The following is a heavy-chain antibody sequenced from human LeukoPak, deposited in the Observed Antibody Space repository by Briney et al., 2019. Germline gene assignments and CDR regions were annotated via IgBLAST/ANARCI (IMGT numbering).Heavy chain of an antibody. V-gene: IGHV4-34*01. J-gene: IGHJ4*02. Sequence: PSETLSLTCAVYGGSFSGYYWSWIRQPPGKGLEWIGEINHSGRTSYNPSLKSRVTISVDTSKKQFSLTLTNVTAADTAVYYCARGPTITLPHVTNDYWGQGTMVTV. CDR3: ARGPTITLPHVTNDY. CDR1: GGSFSGYY. CDR2: INHSGRT. D-gene: IGHD3-3*01.